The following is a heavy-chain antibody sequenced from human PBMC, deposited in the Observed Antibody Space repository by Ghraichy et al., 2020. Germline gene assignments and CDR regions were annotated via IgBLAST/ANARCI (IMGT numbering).Heavy chain of an antibody. J-gene: IGHJ6*02. CDR2: IYYNGNT. V-gene: IGHV4-31*03. D-gene: IGHD3-22*01. CDR3: ARDASVHHHDSSGQRYFYYGVDV. Sequence: LRLSCTVSGVSIISGGYYWSWIRQHPGKGLEWIGYIYYNGNTDYNPSLKSRVIISADTSNNQFSLILNSVTAADTAVYYCARDASVHHHDSSGQRYFYYGVDVWGQGTTVTASS. CDR1: GVSIISGGYY.